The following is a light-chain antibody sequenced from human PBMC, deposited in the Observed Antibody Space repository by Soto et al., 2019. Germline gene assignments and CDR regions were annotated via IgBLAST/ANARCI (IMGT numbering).Light chain of an antibody. V-gene: IGLV2-14*01. Sequence: QSALTQPASVSGSPGQSITISCTGTSSDFGGYKYVSWYQQHPGKAPKLMIYDVSNRPSGVSNRFSGSKSGNTASLTISGLQAEDEADYYCSSYAGSSTLYVFGAGTKHTVL. CDR2: DVS. CDR1: SSDFGGYKY. CDR3: SSYAGSSTLYV. J-gene: IGLJ1*01.